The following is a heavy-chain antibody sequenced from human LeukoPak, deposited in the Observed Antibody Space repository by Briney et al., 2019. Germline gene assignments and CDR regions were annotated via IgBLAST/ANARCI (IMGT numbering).Heavy chain of an antibody. CDR3: ARSYFDY. V-gene: IGHV4-61*02. CDR2: IYSSGST. J-gene: IGHJ4*02. Sequence: SETLSLTCTVSGGSISSGSYYWSWIRQPAGKGLEWIGRIYSSGSTNYNPSLKSRVTISVDTSKNQFSLKLSSVTAADTAVCYCARSYFDYWGQGTLVTVSS. CDR1: GGSISSGSYY.